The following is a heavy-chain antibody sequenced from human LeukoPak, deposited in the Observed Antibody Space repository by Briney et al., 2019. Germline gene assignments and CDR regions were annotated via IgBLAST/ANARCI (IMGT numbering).Heavy chain of an antibody. V-gene: IGHV1-69*13. CDR3: AIRGYSYGSSAAFDI. CDR1: GGTFSSYA. D-gene: IGHD5-18*01. CDR2: IIPIFGTA. Sequence: SVKVSCKASGGTFSSYAISWVRQAPGQGLEWMGGIIPIFGTANYAQKFQGRVTITADESTSTAYMELSSPRSEDTAVYYCAIRGYSYGSSAAFDIWGQGTMVTVSS. J-gene: IGHJ3*02.